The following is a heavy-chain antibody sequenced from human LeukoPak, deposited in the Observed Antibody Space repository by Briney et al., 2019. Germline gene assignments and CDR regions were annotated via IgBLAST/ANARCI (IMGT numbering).Heavy chain of an antibody. CDR1: GFTVSSNY. V-gene: IGHV3-53*01. Sequence: GVLRLSCAASGFTVSSNYMSWVRQAPGKGLEWVSVVYRAGRTYYADSVKGRFTISRDNSKNTKYLQMNSLRAEDTAEYYCARDLEVRGGAAAGRPYYYYYAMDVWGQGTTVTVSS. CDR3: ARDLEVRGGAAAGRPYYYYYAMDV. D-gene: IGHD6-13*01. J-gene: IGHJ6*02. CDR2: VYRAGRT.